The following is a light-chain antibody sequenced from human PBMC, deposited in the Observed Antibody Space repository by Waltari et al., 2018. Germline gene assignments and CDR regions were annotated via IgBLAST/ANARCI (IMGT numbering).Light chain of an antibody. CDR1: ALPKHY. CDR3: QSPDSSGPCWV. Sequence: SYELTQPPSVSVSPGQTARITCSGDALPKHYAYWYQQKPGQAPILVIYKDSERPSGIPERFSGSSSGTTVTLTISGVQAEDEADYYCQSPDSSGPCWVFGGGTKLTVL. J-gene: IGLJ3*02. CDR2: KDS. V-gene: IGLV3-25*03.